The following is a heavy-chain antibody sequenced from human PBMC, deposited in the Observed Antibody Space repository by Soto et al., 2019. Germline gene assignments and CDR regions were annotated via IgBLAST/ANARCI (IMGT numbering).Heavy chain of an antibody. CDR3: ARTLDYGQMDV. V-gene: IGHV4-59*02. J-gene: IGHJ6*03. CDR1: GDSVRNQY. D-gene: IGHD3-16*01. CDR2: XYXXXST. Sequence: PXXTLSLTCTVSGDSVRNQYWSWIRRPPGXXXXXXXXXYXXXSTXXKQXXXXXXXIXXXKXXXQLYMKMSSVTAEETAVYYCARTLDYGQMDVWGKGTTVTV.